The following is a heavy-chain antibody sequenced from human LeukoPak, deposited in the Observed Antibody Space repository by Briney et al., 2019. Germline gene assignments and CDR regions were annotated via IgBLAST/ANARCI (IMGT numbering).Heavy chain of an antibody. CDR1: GGTFSSYA. CDR3: ARDPALEGTEDYRDFGGVESVDAFDV. D-gene: IGHD4-23*01. J-gene: IGHJ3*01. Sequence: ASVKVSCKASGGTFSSYALSWTRQAPGQGLEWMGRVIPMFDVTDYAQKFQGRVTITADTSTGTAYMELSSLTSDDTAMYYCARDPALEGTEDYRDFGGVESVDAFDVWGQGTMVTVFS. CDR2: VIPMFDVT. V-gene: IGHV1-69*10.